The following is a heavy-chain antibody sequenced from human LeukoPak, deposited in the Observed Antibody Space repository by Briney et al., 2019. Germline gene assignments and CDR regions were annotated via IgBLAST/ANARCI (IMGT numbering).Heavy chain of an antibody. CDR3: ARGRYYDSSGYYVWRYYYYYMDV. J-gene: IGHJ6*03. CDR1: GGSISNKY. V-gene: IGHV4-59*12. CDR2: IYYSGST. D-gene: IGHD3-22*01. Sequence: SETLSLTCTVSGGSISNKYWSWIRQPPGKGLEWIGYIYYSGSTNYNPSLKSRVTISVDTSKNQFSLKLSSVTAADTAVYYCARGRYYDSSGYYVWRYYYYYMDVWGKGTTVTVSS.